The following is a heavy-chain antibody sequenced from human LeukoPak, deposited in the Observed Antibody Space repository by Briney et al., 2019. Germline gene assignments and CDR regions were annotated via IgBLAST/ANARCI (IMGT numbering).Heavy chain of an antibody. CDR3: ARDRGGSYLFDY. CDR2: IRYDGSNK. CDR1: GFTFSSSG. J-gene: IGHJ4*02. D-gene: IGHD1-26*01. Sequence: GGSLRLSCAASGFTFSSSGMHWVRQAPGKGLEWVTFIRYDGSNKYYADSVKGRFTISRDNSKNSLYLQMNGLRAEDTAVYYCARDRGGSYLFDYWGQGTLVTVSS. V-gene: IGHV3-30*02.